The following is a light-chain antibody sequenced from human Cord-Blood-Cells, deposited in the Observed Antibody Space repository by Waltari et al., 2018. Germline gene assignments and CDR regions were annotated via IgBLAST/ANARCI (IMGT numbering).Light chain of an antibody. CDR2: EGS. CDR1: SSDVGSYNL. CDR3: CSYAGSSTYV. V-gene: IGLV2-23*01. Sequence: QSALTQPASVSGSAGQSITISCTGTSSDVGSYNLVSWYQQHPGKAPKRMIYEGSKRPSGVSNRFSGSKSGNTASLTISGLQAEDEADYYCCSYAGSSTYVFGTGTKVTVL. J-gene: IGLJ1*01.